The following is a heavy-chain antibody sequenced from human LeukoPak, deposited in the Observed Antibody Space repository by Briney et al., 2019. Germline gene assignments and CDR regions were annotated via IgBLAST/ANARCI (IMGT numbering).Heavy chain of an antibody. D-gene: IGHD1-26*01. V-gene: IGHV3-9*01. J-gene: IGHJ4*02. Sequence: GRSLRLSCAPSGFMFNDYALHWVRQAPGKGLEWVSSISWNSGNMYYVDSVKGRFTISRDNAKNSLYLQMNSLRAEDTAVYYCARGGGSFDFDYWGQGTLVTVSS. CDR2: ISWNSGNM. CDR3: ARGGGSFDFDY. CDR1: GFMFNDYA.